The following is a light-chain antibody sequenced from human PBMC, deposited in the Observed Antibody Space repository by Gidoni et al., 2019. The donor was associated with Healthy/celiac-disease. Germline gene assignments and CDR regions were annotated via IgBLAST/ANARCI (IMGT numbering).Light chain of an antibody. V-gene: IGKV3-20*01. Sequence: DILLTQSPGTLSLSPGERATLSCRASQSVSSSYLAWYQQKPGQAPRLLIYGASSRATGIPDRFSGSGSGTDFTLTISRLEPEDFAVYYCQQYGSSPRFTFXPXTKVDIK. J-gene: IGKJ3*01. CDR3: QQYGSSPRFT. CDR1: QSVSSSY. CDR2: GAS.